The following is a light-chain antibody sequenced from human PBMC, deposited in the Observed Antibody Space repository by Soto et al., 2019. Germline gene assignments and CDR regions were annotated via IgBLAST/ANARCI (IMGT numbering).Light chain of an antibody. CDR3: LHPQSSTQR. V-gene: IGKV1-17*01. CDR2: AVS. Sequence: DHPMNRSANSLSACIGYRVTINCRASQGIKNDLAWYQQKPGKAPKRLIYAVSSLQSGVPSRFSGSGSETDFTLTISCLQPEDFATYCCLHPQSSTQRLGQGTKVDIK. J-gene: IGKJ1*01. CDR1: QGIKND.